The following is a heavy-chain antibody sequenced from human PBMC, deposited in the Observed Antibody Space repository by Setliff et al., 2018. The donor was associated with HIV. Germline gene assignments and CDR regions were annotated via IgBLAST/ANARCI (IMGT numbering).Heavy chain of an antibody. V-gene: IGHV4-39*07. CDR3: ARQVGNKVLFDS. CDR1: GGSISSSSHY. CDR2: IYYSGST. Sequence: PSETLSLTCTVSGGSISSSSHYWGWIRQPPGKGLEWIGSIYYSGSTYYNPSLKSRVTISVDTSKNQFSLKLSSVTAADTAVYYCARQVGNKVLFDSWGQGTLVTVSS. D-gene: IGHD7-27*01. J-gene: IGHJ4*02.